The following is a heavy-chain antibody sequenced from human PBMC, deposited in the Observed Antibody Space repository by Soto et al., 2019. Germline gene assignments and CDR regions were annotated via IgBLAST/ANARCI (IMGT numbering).Heavy chain of an antibody. Sequence: TGGSLRLSCAASGFTFSSYGMHWVRQAPGKGLEWVAVISYDGSNKYYADSVKGRFTISRDNSKNTLYLQMNSLRAEDTAVYYCAKDSGFWSGFLMRMDVWGQGTTVTVSS. CDR1: GFTFSSYG. J-gene: IGHJ6*02. V-gene: IGHV3-30*18. CDR3: AKDSGFWSGFLMRMDV. CDR2: ISYDGSNK. D-gene: IGHD3-3*01.